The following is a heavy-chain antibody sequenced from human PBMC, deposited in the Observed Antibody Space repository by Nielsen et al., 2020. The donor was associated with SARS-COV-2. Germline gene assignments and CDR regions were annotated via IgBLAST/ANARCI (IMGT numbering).Heavy chain of an antibody. V-gene: IGHV1-2*06. CDR1: GGTFSSYA. Sequence: ASVKVSCKASGGTFSSYAISWVRQAPGQGLEWMGRINPNSGGTNYAQKFQGRVTMTRDTSISTAYMELSRLRSDDTAVYYCARDRWNEIDYWGQGTLVTVSS. D-gene: IGHD1-1*01. J-gene: IGHJ4*02. CDR2: INPNSGGT. CDR3: ARDRWNEIDY.